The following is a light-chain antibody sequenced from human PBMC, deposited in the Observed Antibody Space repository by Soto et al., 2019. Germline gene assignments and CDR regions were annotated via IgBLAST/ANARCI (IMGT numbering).Light chain of an antibody. V-gene: IGLV2-18*02. CDR3: SSCTTDTTPCV. CDR2: EVS. J-gene: IGLJ1*01. Sequence: QSVLTQPPSVSGSPGQSVTISCTGTSSDVGSYNRVSWYQQPPGTAPKLMIYEVSNRPSGVPDRFSGSKSGNTASLTISGLQAEDEADYYCSSCTTDTTPCVFGTGTKLTVL. CDR1: SSDVGSYNR.